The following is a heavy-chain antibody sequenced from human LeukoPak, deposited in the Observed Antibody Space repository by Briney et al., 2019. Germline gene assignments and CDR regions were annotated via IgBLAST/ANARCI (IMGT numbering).Heavy chain of an antibody. CDR3: AKVRLVTDY. V-gene: IGHV3-23*01. CDR2: ISGSGGST. J-gene: IGHJ4*02. Sequence: GGSLRLSCAASGFTVSSNYMSWVRQAPGKGLEWVSGISGSGGSTYYADSVKGRFTISRDNSKNTLYLQMNSLRAEDTAVYYCAKVRLVTDYWGQGTLVTVSS. D-gene: IGHD4-23*01. CDR1: GFTVSSNY.